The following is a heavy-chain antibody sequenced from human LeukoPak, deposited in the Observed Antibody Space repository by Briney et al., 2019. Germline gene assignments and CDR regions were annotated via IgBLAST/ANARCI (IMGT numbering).Heavy chain of an antibody. D-gene: IGHD3-10*01. V-gene: IGHV4-59*01. CDR1: GGSISSYY. CDR3: ARGPRYGSGSYFAYYGMDV. Sequence: SETLSLTCTVSGGSISSYYWSWIRQPPGKGMEWIGYIYYSGSTNYNPSLKSRVTISVDTSKNQFSLKLSSVTAADTAVYYCARGPRYGSGSYFAYYGMDVWGQGTTVTVSS. CDR2: IYYSGST. J-gene: IGHJ6*02.